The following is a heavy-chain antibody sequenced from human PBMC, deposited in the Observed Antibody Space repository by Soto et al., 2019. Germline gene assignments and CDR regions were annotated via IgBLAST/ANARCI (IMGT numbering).Heavy chain of an antibody. Sequence: GGSLRLSCAASGFTFSSYAMHWVRQAPGKGLEYVSAISSNGGSTYYANSVKGRFTISRDNSKNTLYLQMGSLRAEDMAVYYCAGTNSYYYDSRNNWFDPWGQGTLVTVSS. CDR2: ISSNGGST. J-gene: IGHJ5*02. CDR3: AGTNSYYYDSRNNWFDP. V-gene: IGHV3-64*01. D-gene: IGHD3-22*01. CDR1: GFTFSSYA.